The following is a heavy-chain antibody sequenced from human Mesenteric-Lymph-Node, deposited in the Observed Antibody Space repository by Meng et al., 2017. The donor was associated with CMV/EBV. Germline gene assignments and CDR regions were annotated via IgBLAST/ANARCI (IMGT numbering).Heavy chain of an antibody. J-gene: IGHJ4*02. CDR3: ARGPVLLWFGELLPSNPNFDY. CDR2: INHSGST. V-gene: IGHV4-34*01. D-gene: IGHD3-10*01. Sequence: FSGSYWRWIRHPPGKGLEWIGEINHSGSTNYNPSLKSRVTISVDTSKNRFSLKLSSVTAADTAVYSCARGPVLLWFGELLPSNPNFDYWGQGTMVTVSS. CDR1: FSGSY.